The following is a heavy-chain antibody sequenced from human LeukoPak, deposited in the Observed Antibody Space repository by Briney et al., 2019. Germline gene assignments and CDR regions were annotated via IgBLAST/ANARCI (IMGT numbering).Heavy chain of an antibody. J-gene: IGHJ3*02. V-gene: IGHV3-74*01. Sequence: GGSLRLSCAASGFTFSSYWMHWVRQGPGKGLVWVSRIYSDGSRTTYADSVKGRFTISGDNAKNSLYLQMNSLRAEDTAVYYCARDLRTVIGAFDIWGQGTKVTVSS. D-gene: IGHD3-16*02. CDR2: IYSDGSRT. CDR3: ARDLRTVIGAFDI. CDR1: GFTFSSYW.